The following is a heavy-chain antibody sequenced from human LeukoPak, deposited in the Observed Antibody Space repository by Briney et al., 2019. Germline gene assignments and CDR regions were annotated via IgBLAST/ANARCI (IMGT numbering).Heavy chain of an antibody. CDR2: IIPILGIA. D-gene: IGHD7-27*01. J-gene: IGHJ4*02. V-gene: IGHV1-69*04. CDR3: ARFLGYFDY. CDR1: GGTFSRYA. Sequence: VASVRVSCKASGGTFSRYAISWVRQAPGQGLEWMGRIIPILGIANYAQKFQGRVTITADKSTSTAYMELSSLRAEGTAVYYCARFLGYFDYWGQGTLVTVSS.